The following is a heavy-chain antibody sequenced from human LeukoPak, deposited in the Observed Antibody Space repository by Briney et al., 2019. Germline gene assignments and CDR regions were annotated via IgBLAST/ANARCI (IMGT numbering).Heavy chain of an antibody. Sequence: GGSLRLSCAASGFTVSSNYMSWVRQAPGKGLVWVSRINYDGSTNYADSVKGRFTISRDNARNTLYMQMNSPRAEDTAVYYCVRGCSSTSCYPFDCWGQGTLVTVSS. V-gene: IGHV3-53*01. CDR3: VRGCSSTSCYPFDC. CDR1: GFTVSSNY. CDR2: INYDGST. J-gene: IGHJ4*02. D-gene: IGHD2-2*01.